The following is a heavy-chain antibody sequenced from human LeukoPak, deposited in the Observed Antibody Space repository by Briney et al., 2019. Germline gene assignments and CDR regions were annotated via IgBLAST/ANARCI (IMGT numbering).Heavy chain of an antibody. Sequence: GGSLRLSCAASGFTFSSYAMSWVRQAPGKGLEWVSAISGSGGSTYYADSVKGRFTISRDNSKNTLYLQMNSLRAEDTVVYYCARGDFLDTVSDYWGQGTLVTVSS. CDR1: GFTFSSYA. CDR3: ARGDFLDTVSDY. CDR2: ISGSGGST. V-gene: IGHV3-23*01. J-gene: IGHJ4*02. D-gene: IGHD5-18*01.